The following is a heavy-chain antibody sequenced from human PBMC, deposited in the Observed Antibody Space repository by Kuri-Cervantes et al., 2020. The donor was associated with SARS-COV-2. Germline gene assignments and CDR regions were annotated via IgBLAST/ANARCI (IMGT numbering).Heavy chain of an antibody. CDR2: IYHSGST. CDR1: GYSISSGYY. CDR3: ARHGGIAVAGTFDY. V-gene: IGHV4-38-2*01. D-gene: IGHD6-19*01. J-gene: IGHJ4*02. Sequence: SQTLSLTCAVSGYSISSGYYWGWIRQPPGKGLEWIGSIYHSGSTYYNPSLKSRVTISVDTSKNQFSLKLSSVTAADTAVYYRARHGGIAVAGTFDYWGQGTLVTVSS.